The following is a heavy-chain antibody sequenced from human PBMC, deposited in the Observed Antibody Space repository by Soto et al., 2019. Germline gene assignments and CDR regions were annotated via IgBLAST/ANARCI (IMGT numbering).Heavy chain of an antibody. D-gene: IGHD2-2*01. CDR2: VSKSDYT. V-gene: IGHV3-21*01. Sequence: GGSLRLSCVVSGFTFNNYGINWVRQAPGKGLEWVSSVSKSDYTYYSDSVKGRFTISRDNAKNSVSLQMNTLGAEDTAFYYCAREDSIIIPAVSDFWGQGTLVTVSS. CDR3: AREDSIIIPAVSDF. J-gene: IGHJ4*02. CDR1: GFTFNNYG.